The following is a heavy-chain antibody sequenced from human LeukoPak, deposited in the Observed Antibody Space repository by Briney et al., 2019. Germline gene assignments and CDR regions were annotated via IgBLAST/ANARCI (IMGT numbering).Heavy chain of an antibody. CDR2: ISGRGNTI. CDR3: ARDAPALKDFDY. V-gene: IGHV3-48*04. Sequence: GGSLRLSCAASGFSFSSSWMSWVRQTPGKGLEWVSYISGRGNTIKYADSVKGRFTISRDNGKNSLYLHMSSLRAEDTAVYYCARDAPALKDFDYWGQGTQVTVSS. J-gene: IGHJ4*02. CDR1: GFSFSSSW.